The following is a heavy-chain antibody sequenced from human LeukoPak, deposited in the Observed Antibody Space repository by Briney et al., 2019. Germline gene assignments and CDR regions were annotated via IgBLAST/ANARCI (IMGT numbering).Heavy chain of an antibody. CDR1: GGSFSGYY. Sequence: SETLSLTCAVYGGSFSGYYWSWIRQPPGKGLEWIGEINHSGSTNYNPSLKSRVTISVDKSKNQFSLKLSSVTAADTAVYYCARGRGWRGYEDWGQGTLVTVSS. D-gene: IGHD5-12*01. CDR3: ARGRGWRGYED. V-gene: IGHV4-34*01. J-gene: IGHJ4*02. CDR2: INHSGST.